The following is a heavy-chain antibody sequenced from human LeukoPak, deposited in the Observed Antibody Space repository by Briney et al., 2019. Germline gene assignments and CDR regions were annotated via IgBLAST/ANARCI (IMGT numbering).Heavy chain of an antibody. D-gene: IGHD2-2*01. V-gene: IGHV3-48*04. CDR3: ARSLIGRGCYDP. CDR1: GFTFSSYS. Sequence: PGGSLRLSCAASGFTFSSYSMNWVRQAPGKGLEWVSYISSSGTTIYYADSVKGRFTISRDNARNSLYLQMNSLRAEDTAVYYCARSLIGRGCYDPWGQGTLVTVSS. CDR2: ISSSGTTI. J-gene: IGHJ5*02.